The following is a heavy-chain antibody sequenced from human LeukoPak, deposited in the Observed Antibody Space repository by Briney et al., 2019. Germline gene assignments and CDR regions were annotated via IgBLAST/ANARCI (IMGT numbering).Heavy chain of an antibody. CDR3: ARDGGIGLDY. V-gene: IGHV3-7*01. Sequence: TGGSLRLSCAASGFTFSSYWMSWVRQAPGKGLEWVANIKQDGSEKYYVDSVKGRFTISRDVSKNTLYLQMNSLRAEDSAMYYCARDGGIGLDYWGQGTLVTVSS. D-gene: IGHD2-21*01. CDR2: IKQDGSEK. CDR1: GFTFSSYW. J-gene: IGHJ4*02.